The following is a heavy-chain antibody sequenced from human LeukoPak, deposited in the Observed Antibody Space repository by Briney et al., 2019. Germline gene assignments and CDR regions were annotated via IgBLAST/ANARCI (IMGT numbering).Heavy chain of an antibody. V-gene: IGHV3-23*01. J-gene: IGHJ4*02. CDR2: ISGSGGST. D-gene: IGHD3-3*01. Sequence: GGSLRLSCTASGFTFSSYSMNWVRQAPGKGLEWVSAISGSGGSTYYADSVKGRFTISRDNSKNTLYLQMNSLRAEDTAVYYCAKGLPYDFWSGYVFDYWGQGTLVTVSS. CDR3: AKGLPYDFWSGYVFDY. CDR1: GFTFSSYS.